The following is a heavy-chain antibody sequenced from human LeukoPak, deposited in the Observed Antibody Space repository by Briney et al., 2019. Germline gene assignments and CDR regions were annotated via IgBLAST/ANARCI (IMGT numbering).Heavy chain of an antibody. V-gene: IGHV3-23*01. CDR1: GFTFSSYG. J-gene: IGHJ6*03. CDR3: AKGGGYEAQYYYYYLDV. D-gene: IGHD5-12*01. Sequence: AGGTLRLSCAASGFTFSSYGMSWVRQAPGKGLEWVSAISASGGSTYYADSVKGRFTISRDNSKNTLYLQMKSLRAEDTAVYYCAKGGGYEAQYYYYYLDVWGKGTTVTISS. CDR2: ISASGGST.